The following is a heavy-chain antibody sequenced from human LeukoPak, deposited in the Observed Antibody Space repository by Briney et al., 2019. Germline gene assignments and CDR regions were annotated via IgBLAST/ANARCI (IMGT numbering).Heavy chain of an antibody. V-gene: IGHV4-39*01. Sequence: SETLSLTCTVSGGSISSSSYYWGWIRQPPGKGLEWIGSNSGSTYYSPSLKSRVIISVDTSKNQFSLKLSSVTAADTAVYYCARVGFGNTPHPIDYWGQGALVTVSS. CDR2: NSGST. J-gene: IGHJ4*02. CDR1: GGSISSSSYY. CDR3: ARVGFGNTPHPIDY. D-gene: IGHD4-23*01.